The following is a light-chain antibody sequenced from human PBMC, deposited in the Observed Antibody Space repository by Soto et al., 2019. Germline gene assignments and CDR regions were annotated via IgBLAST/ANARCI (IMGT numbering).Light chain of an antibody. CDR1: QSVSSN. J-gene: IGKJ1*01. CDR3: QQYNNWPST. V-gene: IGKV3-15*01. Sequence: EIVMTQSPATLSVSPGERGTVSCRASQSVSSNLAWYQQKPRHAPTLLIYGASTRPTAIPARFSGSGSVTEFTLTISSLPSEDFAVYYCQQYNNWPSTVAQGTKVDTK. CDR2: GAS.